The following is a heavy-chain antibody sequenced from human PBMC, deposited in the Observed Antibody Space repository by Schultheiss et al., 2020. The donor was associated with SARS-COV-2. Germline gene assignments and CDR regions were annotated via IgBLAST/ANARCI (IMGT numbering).Heavy chain of an antibody. CDR1: GFTFSSYG. Sequence: GESLKISCAASGFTFSSYGMHWVRQAPGKGLEWVSSISGSSSYIYYADSVKGRFTISRDNAKNSLYLQMNSLRAEDTAVYYCARDGGSGGSGWYGWFDPWGQGTLVTVSS. CDR3: ARDGGSGGSGWYGWFDP. D-gene: IGHD6-19*01. V-gene: IGHV3-21*01. CDR2: ISGSSSYI. J-gene: IGHJ5*02.